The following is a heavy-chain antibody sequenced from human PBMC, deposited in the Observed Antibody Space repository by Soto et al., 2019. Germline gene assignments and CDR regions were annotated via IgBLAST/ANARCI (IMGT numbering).Heavy chain of an antibody. Sequence: TLALTCTVSSGSISRGGYYWSWLRQHPGKGLEWIGYIYYSGSTYYTPSLKSRVTISVDTSKNQFSLKLSSVTAADTAVYYCARVGAYSSSWFPFDDWGQGTLVTVSS. CDR3: ARVGAYSSSWFPFDD. CDR1: SGSISRGGYY. J-gene: IGHJ4*02. CDR2: IYYSGST. D-gene: IGHD6-13*01. V-gene: IGHV4-31*03.